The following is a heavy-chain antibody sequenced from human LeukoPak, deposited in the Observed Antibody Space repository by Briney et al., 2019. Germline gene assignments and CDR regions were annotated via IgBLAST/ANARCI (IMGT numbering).Heavy chain of an antibody. Sequence: GGSLRLSCAASGFTFNGYWMSWVRQAPGKGLEWVANIKEDGSAQYYVGSVKGRFTISRDNAKNSLNLQMNSLRAEDTAVYYCATSSNAPGNHWGQGTLVSVSS. CDR3: ATSSNAPGNH. J-gene: IGHJ5*02. D-gene: IGHD2-2*01. CDR1: GFTFNGYW. CDR2: IKEDGSAQ. V-gene: IGHV3-7*01.